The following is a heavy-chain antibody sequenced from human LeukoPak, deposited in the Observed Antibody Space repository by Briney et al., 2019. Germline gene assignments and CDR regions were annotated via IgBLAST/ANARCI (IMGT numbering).Heavy chain of an antibody. CDR1: GFTFSGFW. J-gene: IGHJ3*01. CDR3: ARSSYSSSSSV. V-gene: IGHV3-7*03. Sequence: GGSLRLSCAVSGFTFSGFWMSWSRQAPGKGLEWVASINSDGSEGYYADVVKGRFTISKDNAKNSLYLQINSLRAEDTAVYYCARSSYSSSSSVWGQGTMVTVSS. D-gene: IGHD6-6*01. CDR2: INSDGSEG.